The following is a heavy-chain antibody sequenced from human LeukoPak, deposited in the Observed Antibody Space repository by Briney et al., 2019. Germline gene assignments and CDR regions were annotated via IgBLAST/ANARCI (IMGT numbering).Heavy chain of an antibody. CDR3: ARDYGDYYFDY. D-gene: IGHD4-17*01. CDR1: GGSISSSSYY. CDR2: IYYSGST. V-gene: IGHV4-39*07. Sequence: SETLSLTCTVSGGSISSSSYYWGWIRQPPGKGLEWIGSIYYSGSTYYNPSLKSRVTISVDTSKNQFSLKLSSVTAADTAVYYCARDYGDYYFDYWGQGTLVTVSS. J-gene: IGHJ4*02.